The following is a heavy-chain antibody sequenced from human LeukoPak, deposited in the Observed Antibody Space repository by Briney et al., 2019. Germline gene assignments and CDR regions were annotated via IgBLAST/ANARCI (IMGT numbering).Heavy chain of an antibody. CDR3: ARENGYDRDRELTL. CDR1: GGTLSSYT. CDR2: IIPIFGTA. D-gene: IGHD5-12*01. Sequence: ASVKVSCKASGGTLSSYTINWVRQAPGQGLERMGGIIPIFGTANYAQKFQGRVTITADESTSTAYMELSSQRSEDTAVNYCARENGYDRDRELTLWGQGTLVTVSS. J-gene: IGHJ4*02. V-gene: IGHV1-69*13.